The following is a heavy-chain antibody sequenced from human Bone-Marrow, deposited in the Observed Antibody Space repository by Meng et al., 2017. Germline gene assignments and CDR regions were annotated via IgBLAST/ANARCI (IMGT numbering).Heavy chain of an antibody. CDR3: ARDQAVAGPN. CDR2: ISSSGSTI. V-gene: IGHV3-48*03. Sequence: LSLTCAASGFTFSNYEMNWVRQAPGKGLEWVSYISSSGSTIYYADSVKGRFTISRDNAKNSLYLQMNSLRAEDTAVYYCARDQAVAGPNWGQGTLVTVSS. CDR1: GFTFSNYE. D-gene: IGHD6-19*01. J-gene: IGHJ4*02.